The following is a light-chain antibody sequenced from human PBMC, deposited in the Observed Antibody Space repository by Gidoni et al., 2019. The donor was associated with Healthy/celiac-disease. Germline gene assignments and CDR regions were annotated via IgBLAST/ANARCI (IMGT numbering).Light chain of an antibody. CDR1: QSISSY. Sequence: DIQLTQSPSSLSASVGDRVTITCRASQSISSYLNWYQQKPGNAPKLLIYAASSLQSGVPSRFSGSGSGTDFTLTISSLQPEDFATYYCQQSYSTPPTFXGXTKVEIK. J-gene: IGKJ4*01. CDR2: AAS. CDR3: QQSYSTPPT. V-gene: IGKV1-39*01.